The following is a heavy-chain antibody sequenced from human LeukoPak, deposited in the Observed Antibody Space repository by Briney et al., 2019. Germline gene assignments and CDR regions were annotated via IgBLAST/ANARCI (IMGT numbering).Heavy chain of an antibody. D-gene: IGHD3-22*01. V-gene: IGHV3-21*01. Sequence: PGGSLRLSCAASGFTFSSYSMNWVRQAPGKGLEWVSSISSGSSYIYYADSVKGRFTISRDNAKNSLYLQMNSLRAEDTAVYYCARNDRDRHYYDSSGSVNDLGLCPFGYWGQGTLVTVSS. J-gene: IGHJ4*02. CDR3: ARNDRDRHYYDSSGSVNDLGLCPFGY. CDR2: ISSGSSYI. CDR1: GFTFSSYS.